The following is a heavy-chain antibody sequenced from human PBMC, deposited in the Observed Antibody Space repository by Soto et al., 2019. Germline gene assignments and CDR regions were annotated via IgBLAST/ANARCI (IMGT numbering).Heavy chain of an antibody. CDR2: IGTAGDT. D-gene: IGHD2-15*01. CDR1: GFTFSSND. J-gene: IGHJ4*02. V-gene: IGHV3-13*01. CDR3: ARDYCSGGSCYWAN. Sequence: EVQLVESGGGLVQPGGSLRLSCAASGFTFSSNDMHWVRQATGKGLEWVSAIGTAGDTYYPGSVKGRFTISRENAKNSLYLQMNSLRAEDTAVYYCARDYCSGGSCYWANWGQGTLVTVSS.